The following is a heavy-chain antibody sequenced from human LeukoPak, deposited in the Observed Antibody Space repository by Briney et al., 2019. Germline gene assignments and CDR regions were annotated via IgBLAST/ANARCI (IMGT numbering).Heavy chain of an antibody. J-gene: IGHJ3*02. CDR2: IGTASDT. D-gene: IGHD2-2*01. Sequence: GGSLRLSCAASGFTFSSYDMHRVRQATGKGLEWVSAIGTASDTYYPGSVKGRFTISRENAKNSLYLQMNSLRAGDTAVYYCAREDQLVDAFDIWGQGTMVTVSS. CDR3: AREDQLVDAFDI. CDR1: GFTFSSYD. V-gene: IGHV3-13*01.